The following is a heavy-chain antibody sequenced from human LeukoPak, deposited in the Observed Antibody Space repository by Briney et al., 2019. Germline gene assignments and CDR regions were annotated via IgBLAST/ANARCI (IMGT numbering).Heavy chain of an antibody. J-gene: IGHJ4*02. V-gene: IGHV3-30*14. CDR1: GFTFSSYA. CDR2: ISYDGSNK. CDR3: ASGYNVPWDFDY. D-gene: IGHD5-12*01. Sequence: GGSLRLSCAASGFTFSSYAMHWVRQAPGKGLEWAAVISYDGSNKYYADSVKGRFTISRDNSKNTLYLQMNSLRAEDTAVYYCASGYNVPWDFDYWGQGTLVTVSS.